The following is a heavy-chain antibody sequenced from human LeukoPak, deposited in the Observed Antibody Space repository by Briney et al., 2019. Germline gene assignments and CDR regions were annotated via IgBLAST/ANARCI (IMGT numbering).Heavy chain of an antibody. CDR3: ARTNPVYGDYDY. J-gene: IGHJ4*02. CDR1: GLTVNDNY. Sequence: GGSLRLSCLVSGLTVNDNYMSWVRQAPGKGLQWVSVTFPDGRTFYGDSVRGRFTISRDLARNTLLLQMHSLRTDDTAVHYCARTNPVYGDYDYWGQGTLVTVSS. CDR2: TFPDGRT. V-gene: IGHV3-53*01. D-gene: IGHD4-17*01.